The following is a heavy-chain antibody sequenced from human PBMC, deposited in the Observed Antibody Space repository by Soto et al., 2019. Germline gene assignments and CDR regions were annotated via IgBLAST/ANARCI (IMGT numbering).Heavy chain of an antibody. CDR3: ARDGGITIFGVSINPLYYYGMDV. J-gene: IGHJ6*02. D-gene: IGHD3-3*01. V-gene: IGHV3-33*01. Sequence: QVQLVESGGGVVQPGRSLRLSCAASGFTFSSYGMHWVRQAPGKGLEWVAVIWYDGSNKYYADSVKGRFTISRDNSKNTLYLQMNSLRAEDTAVYYCARDGGITIFGVSINPLYYYGMDVWGQGTTVTVS. CDR1: GFTFSSYG. CDR2: IWYDGSNK.